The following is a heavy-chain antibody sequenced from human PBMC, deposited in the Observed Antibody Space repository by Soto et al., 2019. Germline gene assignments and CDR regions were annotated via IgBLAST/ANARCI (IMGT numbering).Heavy chain of an antibody. CDR1: GGSISSSNW. Sequence: PSETLSLTCAVSGGSISSSNWWGWVRQPPGKGLEWIGEIYHSGSTNYNPSLKSRVTISVDKSKNQFSLKLSSVTAADTAVYYCARVGIYSGYDYRYYYYGMDVWGQGTTVTVSS. D-gene: IGHD5-12*01. V-gene: IGHV4-4*02. CDR2: IYHSGST. J-gene: IGHJ6*02. CDR3: ARVGIYSGYDYRYYYYGMDV.